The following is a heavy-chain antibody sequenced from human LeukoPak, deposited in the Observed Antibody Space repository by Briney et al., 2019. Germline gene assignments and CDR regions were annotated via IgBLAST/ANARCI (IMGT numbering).Heavy chain of an antibody. Sequence: SETLSLTCTVSGGSISSYYWSWIRQPPGKGLEWIGYIYYSGSTNYNPSLKSRVTISVDTSKNQFSLKLSSVTAADTAVYYCVRVVGATITFDIWGQGTMVTVSS. J-gene: IGHJ3*02. CDR1: GGSISSYY. D-gene: IGHD1-26*01. CDR3: VRVVGATITFDI. CDR2: IYYSGST. V-gene: IGHV4-59*01.